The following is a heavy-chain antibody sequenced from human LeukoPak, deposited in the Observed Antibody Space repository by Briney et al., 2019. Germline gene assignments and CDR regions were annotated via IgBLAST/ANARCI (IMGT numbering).Heavy chain of an antibody. V-gene: IGHV3-7*03. CDR2: IKQDGSEI. J-gene: IGHJ5*02. Sequence: GGSLRLSCAASGFTFSNFWMSWVRQAPGKGLEWVANIKQDGSEIYYVDSVKGRSTISRDNAKNSLYLQMNSLRADDTAVYYCARGAPFGGSWGQGTLVTVSS. D-gene: IGHD3-16*01. CDR1: GFTFSNFW. CDR3: ARGAPFGGS.